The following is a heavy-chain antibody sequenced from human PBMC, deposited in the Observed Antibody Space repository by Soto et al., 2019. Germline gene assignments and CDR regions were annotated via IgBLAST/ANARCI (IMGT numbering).Heavy chain of an antibody. V-gene: IGHV4-30-4*01. CDR3: ARDLGYYGMDF. CDR2: IYYSGST. CDR1: GGSISSGDYY. J-gene: IGHJ6*02. Sequence: PSETLSLTCTVSGGSISSGDYYWSWIRQPPGKGLEWIGYIYYSGSTYYNPSLKSRVTISVDTSKNQFSLKLSSVTAADTAVYYCARDLGYYGMDFWGQGTTVTVSS.